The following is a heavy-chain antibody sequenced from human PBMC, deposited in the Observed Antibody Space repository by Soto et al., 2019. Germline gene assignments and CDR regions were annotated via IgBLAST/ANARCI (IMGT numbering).Heavy chain of an antibody. D-gene: IGHD4-4*01. CDR2: ISYDGSNK. J-gene: IGHJ2*01. CDR3: ARPLWRDDYNWGYFDL. CDR1: GFNFSSYA. V-gene: IGHV3-30-3*01. Sequence: QVQLVESGGGVVQPGRSLRLSCAASGFNFSSYAMRWVRQAPGKGLEWVAVISYDGSNKYYADSVKGRFTISRDNSKNTLYLQMNSLRAEDMAVYYCARPLWRDDYNWGYFDLWGRGTLVTVSS.